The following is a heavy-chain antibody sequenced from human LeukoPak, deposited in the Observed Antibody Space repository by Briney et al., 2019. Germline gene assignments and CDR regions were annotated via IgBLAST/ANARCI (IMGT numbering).Heavy chain of an antibody. CDR1: GYPLGNYW. Sequence: GGSLRLSRAAPGYPLGNYWMTWVRQAPGKGLDWVGTIKRDGSEEYYVDSVKGRFIISRDNAANSVYLKMHSLRVEDTALYFCARGGYTSSYYWIYWGEGTLVTVSS. J-gene: IGHJ4*02. V-gene: IGHV3-7*01. D-gene: IGHD1-20*01. CDR2: IKRDGSEE. CDR3: ARGGYTSSYYWIY.